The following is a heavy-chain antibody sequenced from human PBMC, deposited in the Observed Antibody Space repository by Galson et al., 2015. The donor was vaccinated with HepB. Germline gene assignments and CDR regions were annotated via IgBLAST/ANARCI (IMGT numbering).Heavy chain of an antibody. CDR2: INSDGSST. CDR3: ARDFSYYDFWNYYYYGMDV. J-gene: IGHJ6*02. D-gene: IGHD3-3*01. Sequence: SLRLSCAASGFTFSSYWMHWVRQAPGKGLVWVSRINSDGSSTSYADSVKGRFTISRDNAKNTLYLQMNSLRAEDTAVYYCARDFSYYDFWNYYYYGMDVWGQGTTVTVSS. V-gene: IGHV3-74*01. CDR1: GFTFSSYW.